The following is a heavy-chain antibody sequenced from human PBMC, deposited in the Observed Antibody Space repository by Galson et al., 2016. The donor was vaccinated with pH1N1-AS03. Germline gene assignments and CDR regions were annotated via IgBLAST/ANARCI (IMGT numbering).Heavy chain of an antibody. CDR2: ISPTGETT. J-gene: IGHJ4*02. CDR3: ARTFPGRVVVVAAAMQEGPDY. D-gene: IGHD2-2*01. Sequence: SLRLSCAASGFIFSGNSMSWVRQAPGKGLEWVAAISPTGETTPYADSVKGRFIISRDNSKNSLFLQMHSLGAEDTAVYYCARTFPGRVVVVAAAMQEGPDYWGQGTLVTVSS. V-gene: IGHV3-23*01. CDR1: GFIFSGNS.